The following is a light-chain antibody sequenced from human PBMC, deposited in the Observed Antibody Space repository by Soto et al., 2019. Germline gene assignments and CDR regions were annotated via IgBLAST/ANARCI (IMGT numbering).Light chain of an antibody. CDR3: QAWDSNTVV. Sequence: SYELTQPLSVSVALGQTARITCGGNNLGSKNVHWYQNKPGQAPVLVIYRDSNRPSGIPERFSGSNSGNTATLTISRAQAGDDADYYCQAWDSNTVVFGGGTKLTVL. CDR1: NLGSKN. CDR2: RDS. V-gene: IGLV3-9*01. J-gene: IGLJ2*01.